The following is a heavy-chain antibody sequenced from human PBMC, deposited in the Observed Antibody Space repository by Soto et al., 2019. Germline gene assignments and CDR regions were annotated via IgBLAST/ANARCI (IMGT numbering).Heavy chain of an antibody. CDR3: TIRLVRSSGWSYFDY. D-gene: IGHD6-19*01. CDR1: GFTFRGSA. J-gene: IGHJ4*02. CDR2: IRGKANSYAT. V-gene: IGHV3-73*02. Sequence: EVQLVESGGGLVQPGGSLKLSCAASGFTFRGSAIHWVRQASGKGLGWLGRIRGKANSYATAYAASVKGRFTISRDDSKDTAYLQMNSLKTEDTAVYFCTIRLVRSSGWSYFDYWGQGTLVTVSS.